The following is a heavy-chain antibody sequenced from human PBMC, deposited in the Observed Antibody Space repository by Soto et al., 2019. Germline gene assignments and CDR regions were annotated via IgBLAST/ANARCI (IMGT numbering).Heavy chain of an antibody. CDR2: IYYSGST. J-gene: IGHJ5*02. V-gene: IGHV4-61*01. CDR1: GGSVSSGSYY. Sequence: SETLSLTCTVSGGSVSSGSYYWSWIRQPPGKGLEWIGYIYYSGSTNYNPSLKSRVTISVDTSSNQFSLKLRSVTAADTAVYYCARVGSGSRSWFDPWGQGTLVTVSS. CDR3: ARVGSGSRSWFDP. D-gene: IGHD3-10*01.